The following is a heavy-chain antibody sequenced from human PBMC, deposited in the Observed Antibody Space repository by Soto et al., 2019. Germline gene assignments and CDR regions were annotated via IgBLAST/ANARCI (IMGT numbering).Heavy chain of an antibody. Sequence: PGGSLRLSCAASGFTFSSYSMNWVRQAPGKGLEWVSYISSSSSTIYYADSVKGRFTISRDNAKNSLYLQMNSLRDEDTAVYYCARDWGYDFWSGHLGYYYYSMDVWGQGTTVTVSS. J-gene: IGHJ6*02. V-gene: IGHV3-48*02. CDR3: ARDWGYDFWSGHLGYYYYSMDV. CDR2: ISSSSSTI. CDR1: GFTFSSYS. D-gene: IGHD3-3*01.